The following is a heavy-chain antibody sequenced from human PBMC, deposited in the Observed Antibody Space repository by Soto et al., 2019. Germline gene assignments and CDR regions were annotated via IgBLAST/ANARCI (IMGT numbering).Heavy chain of an antibody. CDR3: ARERYEGRIYY. Sequence: SETLSLTCTVSGGSISSYYWSWIRQPPGKGLEWIGYIYYSGSTNYNPSLKSRVTISIDTSKNQFSLNLRSVTAADTAVYYCARERYEGRIYYWGRGTLVTVSS. J-gene: IGHJ4*02. D-gene: IGHD2-2*01. V-gene: IGHV4-59*01. CDR1: GGSISSYY. CDR2: IYYSGST.